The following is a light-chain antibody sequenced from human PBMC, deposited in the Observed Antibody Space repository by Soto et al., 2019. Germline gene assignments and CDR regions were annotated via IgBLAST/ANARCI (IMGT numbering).Light chain of an antibody. CDR1: SSDVGSYNY. CDR3: SSYTSSSTLG. J-gene: IGLJ1*01. V-gene: IGLV2-14*01. Sequence: QSALTQPASVSGSPGQSITISCTGTSSDVGSYNYVSWYQQHPGKAPKLMIYEVRNRPSGVSDRFSGSKSGKTASLTIFGLQAEDEADYYCSSYTSSSTLGFGTGTKVTVL. CDR2: EVR.